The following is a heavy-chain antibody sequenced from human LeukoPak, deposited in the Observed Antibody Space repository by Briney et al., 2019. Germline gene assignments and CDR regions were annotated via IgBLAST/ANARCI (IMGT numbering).Heavy chain of an antibody. D-gene: IGHD6-19*01. CDR1: GFTFSTYG. CDR2: IRYDGSNK. J-gene: IGHJ4*02. CDR3: AKAGTQQWLLFVGVY. Sequence: GGSLRLSCAASGFTFSTYGMLWVRQAPGQGPEWVALIRYDGSNKYYADSVKGRFTISRDNSKNALYLQMNSLRVEDTAMYYCAKAGTQQWLLFVGVYWGQGALVTVSS. V-gene: IGHV3-30*02.